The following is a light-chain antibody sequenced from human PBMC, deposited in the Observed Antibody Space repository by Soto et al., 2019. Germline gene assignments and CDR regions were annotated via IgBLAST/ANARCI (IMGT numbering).Light chain of an antibody. V-gene: IGKV1-5*01. CDR3: QQYNTYST. CDR1: QSISRW. CDR2: DAS. J-gene: IGKJ5*01. Sequence: DIQMNQSPSTLSASVGDRVTITCRASQSISRWLAWYQQKPGKAPKALIYDASTLRSGVPARFSGGGAGTEFTLTISSLQPDDFATYYCQQYNTYSTFGQGTRLEIK.